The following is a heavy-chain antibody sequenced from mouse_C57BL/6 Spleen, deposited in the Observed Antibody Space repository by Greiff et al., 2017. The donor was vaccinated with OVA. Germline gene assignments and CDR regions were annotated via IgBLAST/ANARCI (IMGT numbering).Heavy chain of an antibody. Sequence: QVQLQQSGPELVKPGASVKISCKASGYTFTDYYINWVKQRPGQGLEWIGWIYPGSGNTKYNEKFKGKATLTVDTSSSTAYMQLSSLTSEDSAVYFCARSYYYGSEGTRWYFDVWGTGTTVTVSS. CDR3: ARSYYYGSEGTRWYFDV. CDR1: GYTFTDYY. J-gene: IGHJ1*03. D-gene: IGHD1-1*01. V-gene: IGHV1-84*01. CDR2: IYPGSGNT.